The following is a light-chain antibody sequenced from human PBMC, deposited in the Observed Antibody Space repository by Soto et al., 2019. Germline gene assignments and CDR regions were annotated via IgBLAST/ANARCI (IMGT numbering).Light chain of an antibody. CDR3: LQDYNYPWT. V-gene: IGKV1-9*01. J-gene: IGKJ1*01. CDR2: GGY. Sequence: DIHLTQSPSILSASVGDRVTLTCRASQDVSDFLAWYQHAPGKAPNLLIYGGYTLQSGVPSRFSGSGSGTEFSLTITGLQPEDFATYYCLQDYNYPWTFGQGTKVDIK. CDR1: QDVSDF.